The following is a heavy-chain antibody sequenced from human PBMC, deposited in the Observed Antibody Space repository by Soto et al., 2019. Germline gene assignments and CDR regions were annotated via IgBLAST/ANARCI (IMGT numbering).Heavy chain of an antibody. J-gene: IGHJ5*02. CDR2: IYYSGST. D-gene: IGHD6-13*01. V-gene: IGHV4-59*08. Sequence: SETLSLTCTVSGGSISSYYWSWIRQPPEKGLEWIGYIYYSGSTYYNPSLKSRVTISVDTSKNQFSLKLNSVTAADTAVYYCARQAAAPGIDLWFDPWGQGTLVTVSS. CDR3: ARQAAAPGIDLWFDP. CDR1: GGSISSYY.